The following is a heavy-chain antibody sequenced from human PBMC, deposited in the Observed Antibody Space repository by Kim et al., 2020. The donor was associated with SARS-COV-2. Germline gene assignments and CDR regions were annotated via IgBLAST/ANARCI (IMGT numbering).Heavy chain of an antibody. Sequence: VGSLRLSCAASGFTFSDYYMSWIRQAPGKGLEWVSYISSSSRYTNYADSVKGRFTISRDNAKNSLYLQMNSLRAEDTAVYYCARDHSTYYYDSSGYYRALTPEYYYYGMDVWGQGTTVTVSS. V-gene: IGHV3-11*05. CDR1: GFTFSDYY. D-gene: IGHD3-22*01. J-gene: IGHJ6*02. CDR2: ISSSSRYT. CDR3: ARDHSTYYYDSSGYYRALTPEYYYYGMDV.